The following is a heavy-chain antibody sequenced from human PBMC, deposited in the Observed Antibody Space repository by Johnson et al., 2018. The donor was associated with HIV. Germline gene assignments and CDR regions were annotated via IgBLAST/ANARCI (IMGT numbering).Heavy chain of an antibody. CDR2: INWNGGST. CDR3: AREYYYDSSGTPVFDI. Sequence: VQLVESGGGVVQTGGSLRLSCAASGFTFSRYGMHWVRQAPGKGLEWVSGINWNGGSTGYADSVKGRFTISRDNAKNSLHLQMNSLRAEDTAVYYCAREYYYDSSGTPVFDIWGQGTMVTVSS. J-gene: IGHJ3*02. CDR1: GFTFSRYG. V-gene: IGHV3-20*04. D-gene: IGHD3-22*01.